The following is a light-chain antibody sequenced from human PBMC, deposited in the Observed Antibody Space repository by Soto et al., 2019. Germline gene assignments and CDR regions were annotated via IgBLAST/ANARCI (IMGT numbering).Light chain of an antibody. Sequence: DIQMTQSPSSLSASVGDRVTITCRASQSIRSFLNWYQQKPGKAPKLLIYAASSLQSGVPSRFSGIGSGTDFTLSISNLQPEDFATYYCQQTYSTPGYTFGQGTKLEIK. V-gene: IGKV1-39*01. CDR1: QSIRSF. J-gene: IGKJ2*01. CDR3: QQTYSTPGYT. CDR2: AAS.